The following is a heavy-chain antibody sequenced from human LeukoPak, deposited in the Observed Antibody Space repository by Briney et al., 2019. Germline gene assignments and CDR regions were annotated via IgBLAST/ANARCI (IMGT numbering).Heavy chain of an antibody. Sequence: GGSLRLSCAASGFTFSDYYMSWIRLTPRKGLEWLAYISSSGSSIDYADSVKGRFTVSRDNGKNSLFLQMNSLRAEDTAIYYCVRVKGGWLGEKTYDYLGQGTLVTVSP. D-gene: IGHD5-24*01. CDR3: VRVKGGWLGEKTYDY. CDR1: GFTFSDYY. V-gene: IGHV3-11*01. CDR2: ISSSGSSI. J-gene: IGHJ4*02.